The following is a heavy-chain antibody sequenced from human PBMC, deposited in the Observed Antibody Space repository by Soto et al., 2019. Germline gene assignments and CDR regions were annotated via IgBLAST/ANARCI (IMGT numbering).Heavy chain of an antibody. CDR2: ITLSGAT. Sequence: GGSLRLSCAASGFTFRSFAMAWFRQAAGKGLEWVSTITLSGATVYADSVKGRFIISRDNSKNTLYLQMHSLTVEDTGVYYCGKEPEVPGRGLDYWGQGSLVTVSS. CDR1: GFTFRSFA. CDR3: GKEPEVPGRGLDY. V-gene: IGHV3-23*01. J-gene: IGHJ4*02.